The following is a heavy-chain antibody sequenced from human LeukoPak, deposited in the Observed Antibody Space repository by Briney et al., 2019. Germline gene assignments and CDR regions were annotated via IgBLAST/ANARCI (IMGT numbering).Heavy chain of an antibody. Sequence: SETLSLTCTVSGGSISSGGYYCSWIRQPPGKGLEWIGYIYHSGSTYYNPSLKSRVTISVDRSKNQFSLKLSSVTAADTAVYYCARDWGDGSSWPAFDYWGQGTLVTVSS. V-gene: IGHV4-30-2*01. CDR1: GGSISSGGYY. J-gene: IGHJ4*02. CDR2: IYHSGST. D-gene: IGHD6-13*01. CDR3: ARDWGDGSSWPAFDY.